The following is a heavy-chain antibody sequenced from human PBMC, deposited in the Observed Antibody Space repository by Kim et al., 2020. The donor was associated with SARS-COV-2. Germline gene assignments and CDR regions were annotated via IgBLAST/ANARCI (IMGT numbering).Heavy chain of an antibody. CDR3: ARVGYYDYSGYLGSFDH. Sequence: SLKSRVTISVDRSKNEFSLKLSSVTAADTAIYFCARVGYYDYSGYLGSFDHWGQGTLVTVSS. D-gene: IGHD3-22*01. V-gene: IGHV4-30-2*01. J-gene: IGHJ4*02.